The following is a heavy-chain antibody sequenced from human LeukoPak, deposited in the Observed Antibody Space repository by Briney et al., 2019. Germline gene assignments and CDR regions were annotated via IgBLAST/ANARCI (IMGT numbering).Heavy chain of an antibody. D-gene: IGHD4-17*01. J-gene: IGHJ4*02. Sequence: ASVKVSCKASGYTFTGYYMYWVRQAPGQGLEWMGRINPNSGGPNYAQKFQGRVTMTRDTSISTAYLELSRLRSDDTALYYFARALNPYTVTTPHDYWGQGTLVTVSS. V-gene: IGHV1-2*06. CDR1: GYTFTGYY. CDR3: ARALNPYTVTTPHDY. CDR2: INPNSGGP.